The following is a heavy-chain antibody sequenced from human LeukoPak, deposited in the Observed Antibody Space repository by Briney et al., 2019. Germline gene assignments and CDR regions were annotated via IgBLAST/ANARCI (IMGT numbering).Heavy chain of an antibody. Sequence: GGSLRLSCAASGFTFSSYSMNWVRQAPGKGLEWVSSISSSSSYIYYADSVKGRFTISRDNAKNSLYLQMNSLRAEDTAVYYCARMGIAAAGTFDYWGQGTLVTVSS. CDR3: ARMGIAAAGTFDY. V-gene: IGHV3-21*01. J-gene: IGHJ4*02. CDR1: GFTFSSYS. D-gene: IGHD6-13*01. CDR2: ISSSSSYI.